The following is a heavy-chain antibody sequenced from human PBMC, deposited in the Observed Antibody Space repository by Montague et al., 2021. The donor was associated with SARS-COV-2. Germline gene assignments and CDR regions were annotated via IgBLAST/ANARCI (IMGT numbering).Heavy chain of an antibody. D-gene: IGHD2-8*01. CDR1: RGSVKSYY. CDR2: INHSGTT. CDR3: ARGRPVQGSIRHFESVSSGVLDL. Sequence: SETLSLTCAVYRGSVKSYYWTWIRQAPGKGLAWIGEINHSGTTNYNPSLKSRVTMSIDASKRQFSLRLNSVSAADTAVYFCARGRPVQGSIRHFESVSSGVLDLWGPGSLVIVS. V-gene: IGHV4-34*01. J-gene: IGHJ4*03.